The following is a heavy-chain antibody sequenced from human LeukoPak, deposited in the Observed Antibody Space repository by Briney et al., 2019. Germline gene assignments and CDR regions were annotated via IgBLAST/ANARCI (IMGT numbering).Heavy chain of an antibody. J-gene: IGHJ4*02. D-gene: IGHD3-9*01. Sequence: NPSETLSLTCAVYGGSFSGYYWSWIRQPPGKGLEWIGEINHSGSTNYNPSLKSRVTISVDTSKNQFSLKLSSVTAADTAVYYCARDVNLGLRYFDWLLPPHYFDYWGQGTLVTVSS. CDR1: GGSFSGYY. V-gene: IGHV4-34*01. CDR2: INHSGST. CDR3: ARDVNLGLRYFDWLLPPHYFDY.